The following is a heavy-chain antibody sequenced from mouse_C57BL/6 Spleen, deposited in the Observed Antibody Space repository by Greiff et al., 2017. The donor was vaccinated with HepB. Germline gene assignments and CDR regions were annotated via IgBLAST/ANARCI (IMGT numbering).Heavy chain of an antibody. CDR1: GYTFTSYW. CDR3: SRWDGSSYDYAMDY. V-gene: IGHV1-50*01. Sequence: VQLQQPGAELVKPGASVKLSCKASGYTFTSYWMQWVKQRPGQGLEWIGEIDPSDSYTNYNQKFKGKATLTVDTSSSTAYMQLSSLTSEDSAVYYCSRWDGSSYDYAMDYWGQGTSVTVDS. D-gene: IGHD1-1*01. J-gene: IGHJ4*01. CDR2: IDPSDSYT.